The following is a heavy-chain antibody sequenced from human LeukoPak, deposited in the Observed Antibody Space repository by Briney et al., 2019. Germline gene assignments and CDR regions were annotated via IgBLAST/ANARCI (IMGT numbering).Heavy chain of an antibody. CDR3: AAAVHPTVGATGDY. V-gene: IGHV1-58*02. D-gene: IGHD1-26*01. Sequence: SVKVSCKASGFTFTSSAMQWVRQARGQRLEWIGWIVVGSGNTNYAQKFQERVTITRDMSTSTAYMELSSLRSEDTAVYYCAAAVHPTVGATGDYWGQGTLVTVSS. J-gene: IGHJ4*02. CDR2: IVVGSGNT. CDR1: GFTFTSSA.